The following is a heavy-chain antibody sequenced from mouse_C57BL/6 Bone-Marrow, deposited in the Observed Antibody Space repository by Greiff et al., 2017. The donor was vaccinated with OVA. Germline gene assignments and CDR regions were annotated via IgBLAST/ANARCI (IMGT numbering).Heavy chain of an antibody. Sequence: QVQLQQPGAELVKPGASVKLSCKASGYTFTSYWMQWVKQRPGQGLEWIGEIDPSDSYTNYNQKFKGKATLTVDTSSSTAYMQLSSLTSEDVAVYYRASINWYFDVWGTGTTVTVSS. V-gene: IGHV1-50*01. CDR2: IDPSDSYT. J-gene: IGHJ1*03. CDR3: ASINWYFDV. D-gene: IGHD1-3*01. CDR1: GYTFTSYW.